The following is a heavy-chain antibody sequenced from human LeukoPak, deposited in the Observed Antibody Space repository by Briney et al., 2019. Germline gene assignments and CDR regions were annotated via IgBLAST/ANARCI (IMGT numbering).Heavy chain of an antibody. D-gene: IGHD1-26*01. CDR3: ARDDGGNSGTFVDY. CDR2: ISDDGRNQ. V-gene: IGHV3-30*04. CDR1: GFSFDSYA. Sequence: PGGSLRLSCAASGFSFDSYALHWVRQAPGKGLEWMALISDDGRNQYYADSVKGRFTISRDNSKNTLYLQLNSLRTEDTAVYYCARDDGGNSGTFVDYWGQGTLVTASS. J-gene: IGHJ4*02.